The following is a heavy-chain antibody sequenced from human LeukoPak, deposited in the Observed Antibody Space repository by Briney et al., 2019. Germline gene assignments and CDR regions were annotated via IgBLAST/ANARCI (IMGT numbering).Heavy chain of an antibody. CDR1: GGTFSSYA. D-gene: IGHD1-26*01. CDR3: ARWEQLDY. CDR2: IIPIFGTA. Sequence: SVKVSCKASGGTFSSYAISWVRQAPGQGLEWMGGIIPIFGTANYAQKFQGRVTMTRDTSTSTVYMELSSLRSEDTAVYYCARWEQLDYWGQGTLVTVSS. J-gene: IGHJ4*02. V-gene: IGHV1-69*05.